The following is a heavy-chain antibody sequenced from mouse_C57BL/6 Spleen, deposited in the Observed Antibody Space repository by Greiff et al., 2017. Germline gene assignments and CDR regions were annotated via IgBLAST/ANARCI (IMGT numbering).Heavy chain of an antibody. CDR2: IYPRSGNT. Sequence: VKLVESGAELARPGASVKLSCKASGYTFTSYGISWVKQRTGQGLEWIGEIYPRSGNTYYNEKFKGKDTLTADKSSSTAYMELRSLTSEDSAVYFCARGDITTVVEDYWGQGTTLTVSS. CDR1: GYTFTSYG. J-gene: IGHJ2*01. V-gene: IGHV1-81*01. D-gene: IGHD1-1*01. CDR3: ARGDITTVVEDY.